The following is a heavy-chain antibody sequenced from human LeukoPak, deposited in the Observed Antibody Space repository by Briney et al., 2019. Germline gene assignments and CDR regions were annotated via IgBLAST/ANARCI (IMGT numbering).Heavy chain of an antibody. CDR2: MNPKSGDT. J-gene: IGHJ6*02. CDR1: GYTFISYD. CDR3: ARGGAMDV. D-gene: IGHD1-26*01. V-gene: IGHV1-8*01. Sequence: ASVKVSCKASGYTFISYDINWARQATGQGLELMGWMNPKSGDTGYAQKVQGRVTMTRNTSIGTAYMELSSLRSEDTAVYYCARGGAMDVWGQGTTVTVS.